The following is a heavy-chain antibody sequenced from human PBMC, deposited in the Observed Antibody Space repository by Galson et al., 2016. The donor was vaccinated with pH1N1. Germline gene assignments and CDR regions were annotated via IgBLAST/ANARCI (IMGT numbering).Heavy chain of an antibody. Sequence: QSGAEVKKPGESLKISCEASGYSFTSYWIGWVRQMPGKGLEWMGIIFPGDSDTRYSPSFQGQVTISADKSINTAYLPWTRLKASDTAMYFCARQPTTMTTIDFWGQGTLVTVSS. CDR2: IFPGDSDT. J-gene: IGHJ4*02. CDR3: ARQPTTMTTIDF. V-gene: IGHV5-51*01. D-gene: IGHD4-17*01. CDR1: GYSFTSYW.